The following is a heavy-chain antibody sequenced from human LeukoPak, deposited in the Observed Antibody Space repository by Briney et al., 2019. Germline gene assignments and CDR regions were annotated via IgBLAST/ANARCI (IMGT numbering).Heavy chain of an antibody. V-gene: IGHV1-46*01. CDR3: AREERYDSSGYYYRPDYFYYYGMDV. Sequence: ASVKVSCKASGYTFTSYYMHWVRQAPGQGPEWMGIINPRGGSTSYTQKFQGRVTMTSDTSTSTVYMELSSLRSEDTAVYYCAREERYDSSGYYYRPDYFYYYGMDVWGQGTTVTVSS. CDR1: GYTFTSYY. D-gene: IGHD3-22*01. CDR2: INPRGGST. J-gene: IGHJ6*02.